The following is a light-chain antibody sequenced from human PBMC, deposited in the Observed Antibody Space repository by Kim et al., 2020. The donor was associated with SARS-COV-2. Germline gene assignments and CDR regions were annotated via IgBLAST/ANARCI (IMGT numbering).Light chain of an antibody. Sequence: ASVGDRVTITCRASQSIGSWLAWYQQKPGEAPKLLIYKTSILHSGVPSRFIGRGSGTEFTLTISSLQPDDFATYFCQQYNTFSWTFGQGTKVDIK. CDR2: KTS. CDR3: QQYNTFSWT. V-gene: IGKV1-5*03. J-gene: IGKJ1*01. CDR1: QSIGSW.